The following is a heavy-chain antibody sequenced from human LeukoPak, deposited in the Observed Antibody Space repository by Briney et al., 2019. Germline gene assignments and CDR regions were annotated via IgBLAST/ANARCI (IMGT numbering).Heavy chain of an antibody. CDR3: SRGGYSSGWYYFDY. V-gene: IGHV1-18*01. CDR1: GYTFTSYG. CDR2: ISAYNGNT. J-gene: IGHJ4*02. D-gene: IGHD6-19*01. Sequence: ASVKVSCKASGYTFTSYGISWVRQAPGQGLEWMGWISAYNGNTNYAQKLQGRVTMTTDTSTSTAYMELRSLRSEDTAVYYCSRGGYSSGWYYFDYWGQGTLVTVSS.